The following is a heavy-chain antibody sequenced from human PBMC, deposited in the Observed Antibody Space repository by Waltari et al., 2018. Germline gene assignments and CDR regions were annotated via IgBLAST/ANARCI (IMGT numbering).Heavy chain of an antibody. Sequence: QVQLVQSGAEVKEPGASVKVSCKASGYSFTSYGLNWVRQAPGQGLEWMGWNSGDNGDTNYAQKGQGRVTMTTDTSTSTAYMEVGSLRSDDTAVYYCARGTRTMRDYYYMDVWGKGTTVTVSS. V-gene: IGHV1-18*04. D-gene: IGHD2-2*01. CDR2: NSGDNGDT. CDR1: GYSFTSYG. J-gene: IGHJ6*03. CDR3: ARGTRTMRDYYYMDV.